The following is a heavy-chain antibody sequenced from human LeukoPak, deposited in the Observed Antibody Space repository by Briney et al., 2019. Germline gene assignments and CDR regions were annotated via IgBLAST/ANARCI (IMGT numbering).Heavy chain of an antibody. J-gene: IGHJ3*02. D-gene: IGHD1-20*01. CDR2: INPNSGGT. Sequence: ASVKVSCKASGYTFTGYYMHWVRQASGQGLEWMGWINPNSGGTNYAQKFQGRVTMTRDTSISTAYMELSRLRSDDTAVYYCASYNWNLDAFDIWGQGTMVTVSS. CDR3: ASYNWNLDAFDI. V-gene: IGHV1-2*02. CDR1: GYTFTGYY.